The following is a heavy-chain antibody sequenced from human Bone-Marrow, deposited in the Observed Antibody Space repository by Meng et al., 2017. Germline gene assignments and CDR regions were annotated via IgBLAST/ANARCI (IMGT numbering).Heavy chain of an antibody. V-gene: IGHV2-5*02. J-gene: IGHJ4*02. CDR1: GFSLSTTGVG. CDR3: AHADSSGYYQA. Sequence: QITLKESGPTLVKPTQTLTLTCILSGFSLSTTGVGVGWIRQPPGKALEWLALIYWDDDQRCSPSLKSRLTITKDTPKNQVVLTMTNMDPVDTATYYCAHADSSGYYQAWGQGTLVTVSS. D-gene: IGHD3-22*01. CDR2: IYWDDDQ.